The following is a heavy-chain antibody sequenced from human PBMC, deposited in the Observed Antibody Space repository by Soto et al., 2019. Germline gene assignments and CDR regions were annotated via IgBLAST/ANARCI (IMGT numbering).Heavy chain of an antibody. CDR2: ISAYNYNT. Sequence: QVQLVQSGAEVKKPGASVKVSCKASGYTFTSYGLSWVRQAPGQGLEWMGRISAYNYNTNYAQKLQGRVTMTTDTSTITAYRERRSLISDDTAVYYCARVVGALGHWFDPWGQGTLVTVSS. D-gene: IGHD1-26*01. V-gene: IGHV1-18*01. CDR3: ARVVGALGHWFDP. J-gene: IGHJ5*02. CDR1: GYTFTSYG.